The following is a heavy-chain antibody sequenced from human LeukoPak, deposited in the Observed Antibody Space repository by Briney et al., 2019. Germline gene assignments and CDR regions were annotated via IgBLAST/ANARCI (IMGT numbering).Heavy chain of an antibody. CDR1: EFTFSSYA. Sequence: PGGSLRLSCAASEFTFSSYAMQWVRQAPGKGLEWVSGISASGGSTWYADSVKGRSTISRDNSKNTLYLQMNSLRAEDTAVYYCAKYVSAKGPPYALDVWGQGTTVTVSS. D-gene: IGHD2/OR15-2a*01. V-gene: IGHV3-23*01. CDR3: AKYVSAKGPPYALDV. CDR2: ISASGGST. J-gene: IGHJ6*02.